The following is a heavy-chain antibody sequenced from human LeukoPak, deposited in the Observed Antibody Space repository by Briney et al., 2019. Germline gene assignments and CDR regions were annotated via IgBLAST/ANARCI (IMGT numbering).Heavy chain of an antibody. J-gene: IGHJ4*02. CDR3: ARAFRGGSGSYSFDY. CDR2: INHSGST. Sequence: NPSETLSLTCAVYGGSFSGYYWSWIRQPPGKGLEWIGEINHSGSTNYNPSLKSRVTISVDTSKNQFSLKLSSVTAADTAVYYCARAFRGGSGSYSFDYWGQGTLVTVSS. D-gene: IGHD3-10*01. V-gene: IGHV4-34*01. CDR1: GGSFSGYY.